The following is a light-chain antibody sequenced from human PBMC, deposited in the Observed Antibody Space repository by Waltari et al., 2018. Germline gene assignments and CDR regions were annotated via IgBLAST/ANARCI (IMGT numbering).Light chain of an antibody. J-gene: IGKJ2*01. Sequence: AIQMTQSPSSLSASVGARITFTCRASQGIGSDLGWYQQKPGKAPKLLIYATSTLESGVPSRFSGSRSGTHFTLTISSLQPEDFATYYCLQNYNYPPTFGQGTKLEI. V-gene: IGKV1-6*01. CDR1: QGIGSD. CDR2: ATS. CDR3: LQNYNYPPT.